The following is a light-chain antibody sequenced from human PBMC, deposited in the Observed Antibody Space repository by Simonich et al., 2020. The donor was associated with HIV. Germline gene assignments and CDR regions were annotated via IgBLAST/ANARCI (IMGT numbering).Light chain of an antibody. J-gene: IGKJ1*01. CDR3: QQFFSTPWT. Sequence: DILMTQSPSSLPASVGDRVTITCRASQGVSNSLAWYQQKPGKAPKLLLSASSRLERGVASRFSGSGSGTDYTLTISSLQPEDFATYYCQQFFSTPWTFGQGTKVEIK. CDR2: ASS. V-gene: IGKV1-NL1*01. CDR1: QGVSNS.